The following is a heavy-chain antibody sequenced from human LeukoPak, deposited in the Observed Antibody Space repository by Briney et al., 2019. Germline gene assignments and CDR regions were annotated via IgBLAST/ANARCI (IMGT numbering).Heavy chain of an antibody. V-gene: IGHV4-34*01. D-gene: IGHD4-17*01. Sequence: SETLSLTRAVYGGSYSAYYWIWIRQPPGKGLEWIGEINHSGSTSYNPSLKSRLTISADTSMNQFSLKLSSVTAADTAVYYCARGFNGDYSYSYTYYYIAVGSKATTVSVSS. CDR2: INHSGST. CDR3: ARGFNGDYSYSYTYYYIAV. CDR1: GGSYSAYY. J-gene: IGHJ6*03.